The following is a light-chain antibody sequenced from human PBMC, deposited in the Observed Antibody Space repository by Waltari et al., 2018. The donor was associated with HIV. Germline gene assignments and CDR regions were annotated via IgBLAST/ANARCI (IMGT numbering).Light chain of an antibody. V-gene: IGLV2-14*03. CDR1: SSAIGAYNP. CDR2: DVS. Sequence: QSALTQPASVSGSPGQSITISCTGSSSAIGAYNPVSWYQQHPGKAPKLIIYDVSNRPSGVSGRFSGSKSGNTASLTISGLQAEDEADYFCKSKTSSSTPCVFGTGTKVAVL. J-gene: IGLJ1*01. CDR3: KSKTSSSTPCV.